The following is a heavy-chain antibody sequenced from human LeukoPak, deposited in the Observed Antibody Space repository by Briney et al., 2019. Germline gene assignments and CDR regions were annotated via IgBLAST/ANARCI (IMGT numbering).Heavy chain of an antibody. CDR2: INTNTGNP. Sequence: GASVKVSCKASGYTFTSYAMNWVRQAPGQGLEWMGWINTNTGNPTYAQGFTGRFVFSLDTSVSTAYLQISSLEAEDTAVYYCASGYSSNWAPTHQDYWGQGTLVTVSS. J-gene: IGHJ4*02. CDR3: ASGYSSNWAPTHQDY. D-gene: IGHD6-13*01. CDR1: GYTFTSYA. V-gene: IGHV7-4-1*02.